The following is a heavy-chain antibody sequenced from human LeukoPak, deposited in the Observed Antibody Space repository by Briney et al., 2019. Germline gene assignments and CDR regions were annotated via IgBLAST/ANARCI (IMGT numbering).Heavy chain of an antibody. CDR2: INHSGST. CDR3: ATIAAPYGMDV. Sequence: SETLSLTCAVCGGSFSGYYWSWIRQPPGKGLEWIGEINHSGSTNYNPSLKSRVTISVDTSKNQFSLKLSPVTAADTAVYYCATIAAPYGMDVWGQGTTVTVSS. D-gene: IGHD6-6*01. J-gene: IGHJ6*02. V-gene: IGHV4-34*01. CDR1: GGSFSGYY.